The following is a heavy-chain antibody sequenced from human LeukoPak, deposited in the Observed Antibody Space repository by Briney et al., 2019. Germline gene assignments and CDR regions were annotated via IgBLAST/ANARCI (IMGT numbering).Heavy chain of an antibody. CDR2: INPNSGGT. CDR3: ARAQKNGDYADNRFDP. V-gene: IGHV1-2*02. CDR1: GYTFTGYY. D-gene: IGHD4-17*01. Sequence: ASVKVSCKASGYTFTGYYMHWVRQAPGQGLEWMGWINPNSGGTNYAQKFQGRVTMTRDTSISTAYMELSRLRSDDTAVYYCARAQKNGDYADNRFDPWGQGTLVTVSS. J-gene: IGHJ5*02.